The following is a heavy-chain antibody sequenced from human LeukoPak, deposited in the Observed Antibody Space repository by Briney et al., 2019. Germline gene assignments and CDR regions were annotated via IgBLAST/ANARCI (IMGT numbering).Heavy chain of an antibody. CDR3: AKDLSYGDTSYFYYYMDV. D-gene: IGHD4-17*01. CDR1: GFIYSNFA. J-gene: IGHJ6*03. Sequence: GGSLRLSCAASGFIYSNFAMNWVRQAPGKGLEWVSVISGSGGSSFYAYSVKGRFIISRDNSKNTLYLQMNSLRVEDTAQYYCAKDLSYGDTSYFYYYMDVWGKGTTVTVSS. V-gene: IGHV3-23*01. CDR2: ISGSGGSS.